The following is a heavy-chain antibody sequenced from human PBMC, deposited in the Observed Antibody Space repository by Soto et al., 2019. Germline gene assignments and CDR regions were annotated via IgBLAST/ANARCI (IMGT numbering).Heavy chain of an antibody. CDR2: IIPIFGTA. CDR1: GGTFSSYA. CDR3: ARGIFDSSSCYGHYYYGMDV. D-gene: IGHD6-13*01. Sequence: VASVKVSCKASGGTFSSYAISWVRQAPGQGLEWMGGIIPIFGTANYAQKFQGRVTITADESTSTAYMELSSLRSEDTAVYYCARGIFDSSSCYGHYYYGMDVWG. J-gene: IGHJ6*02. V-gene: IGHV1-69*13.